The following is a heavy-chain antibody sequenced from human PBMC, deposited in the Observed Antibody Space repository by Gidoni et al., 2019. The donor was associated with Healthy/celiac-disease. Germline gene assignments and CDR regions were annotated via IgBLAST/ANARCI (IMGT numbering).Heavy chain of an antibody. CDR2: INHSGST. J-gene: IGHJ2*01. CDR1: GGSFSGYY. Sequence: GLLKPSETLSLTCAVYGGSFSGYYWSWIRQPPGKGLEWIGEINHSGSTNYKPSLKSRVTISVDTSKNQFSLKLSSVTAADTAVYYCAGDSSGYVHWYFDLWGRGTLVTVSS. V-gene: IGHV4-34*01. CDR3: AGDSSGYVHWYFDL. D-gene: IGHD3-22*01.